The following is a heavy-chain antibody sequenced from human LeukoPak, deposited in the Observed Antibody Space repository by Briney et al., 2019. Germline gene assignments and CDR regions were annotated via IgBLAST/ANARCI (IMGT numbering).Heavy chain of an antibody. CDR2: INHSGST. CDR1: GGSFSGYY. CDR3: ASTTFGVVMGYYYYYMDV. J-gene: IGHJ6*03. D-gene: IGHD3-3*01. Sequence: PSETLSLTCAVYGGSFSGYYWSWIRQPPGKGLEWIGEINHSGSTNYNPSLKSRVTISVDTSKNQFSPKLSSVTAADTAVYYCASTTFGVVMGYYYYYMDVWGKGTTVTVSS. V-gene: IGHV4-34*01.